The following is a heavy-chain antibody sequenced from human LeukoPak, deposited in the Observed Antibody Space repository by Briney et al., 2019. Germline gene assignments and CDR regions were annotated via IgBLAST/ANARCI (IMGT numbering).Heavy chain of an antibody. CDR1: GYSISSGYY. V-gene: IGHV4-61*01. CDR3: ARNWGRSGFDY. J-gene: IGHJ4*02. CDR2: IYYSGST. D-gene: IGHD7-27*01. Sequence: SETLSLTCTVSGYSISSGYYWGWIRQPPGKGLEWIGYIYYSGSTNYNPSLKSRVTISVDTSKNQFSLKLSSVTAADTAVYYCARNWGRSGFDYWGQGTLVTVSS.